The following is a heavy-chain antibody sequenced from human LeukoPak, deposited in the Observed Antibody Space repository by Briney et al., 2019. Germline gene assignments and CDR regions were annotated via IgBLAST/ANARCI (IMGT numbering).Heavy chain of an antibody. CDR1: GGSIRGNY. D-gene: IGHD6-19*01. J-gene: IGHJ4*02. CDR2: IYYSRST. V-gene: IGHV4-59*08. CDR3: ARQVGYSSGWYIY. Sequence: PSETLSLTCTVSGGSIRGNYWSWIRQPPGKGLEDIGYIYYSRSTNYNPSLKSRVTISVDTSNNQFSLKVTSVTAADTAVYYCARQVGYSSGWYIYWGQGTLVTVSS.